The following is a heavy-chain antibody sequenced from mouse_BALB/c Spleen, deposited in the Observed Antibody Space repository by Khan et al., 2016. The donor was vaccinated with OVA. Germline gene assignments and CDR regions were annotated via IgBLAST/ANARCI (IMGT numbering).Heavy chain of an antibody. CDR1: GFTFSDYY. V-gene: IGHV5-12*02. Sequence: EVELVESGGGLVQPGGSLKLSCATSGFTFSDYYMYWVRQTPEKRLEWVAYISYGGGTTYYLDTVKGRFIVSRDNAKNTLYLKMSRLRSEDTAMYFCARYDYDGITYWCQGTLVTVSA. CDR2: ISYGGGTT. D-gene: IGHD2-4*01. CDR3: ARYDYDGITY. J-gene: IGHJ3*01.